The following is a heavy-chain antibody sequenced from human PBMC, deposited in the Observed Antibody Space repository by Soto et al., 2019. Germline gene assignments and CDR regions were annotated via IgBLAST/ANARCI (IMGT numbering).Heavy chain of an antibody. Sequence: GGSLRLSCAASGFTFSNYMSWVRQAPGKGLEWVSVIYSGGSTYYADSVKGRFTISRDNSKNTLYLQMNSLRAEDTAVYYCARARYYDSSGSTAQNYFDYWGQGTLVTVS. CDR1: GFTFSNY. V-gene: IGHV3-53*01. CDR3: ARARYYDSSGSTAQNYFDY. CDR2: IYSGGST. J-gene: IGHJ4*02. D-gene: IGHD3-22*01.